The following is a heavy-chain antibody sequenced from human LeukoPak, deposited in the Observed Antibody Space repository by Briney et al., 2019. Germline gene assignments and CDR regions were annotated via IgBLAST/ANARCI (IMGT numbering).Heavy chain of an antibody. D-gene: IGHD1-26*01. J-gene: IGHJ2*01. V-gene: IGHV5-51*01. CDR2: IYPKQSDT. CDR1: GYSFTRCW. Sequence: GDSLKISCKGSGYSFTRCWIAWLRQMPENGLEWMGTIYPKQSDTRDIPSFQGQVTIPAYKFINTPYLHWTILTPADTAMYYCETVFGSGSHIDWHFDLWGRGTLVTVSS. CDR3: ETVFGSGSHIDWHFDL.